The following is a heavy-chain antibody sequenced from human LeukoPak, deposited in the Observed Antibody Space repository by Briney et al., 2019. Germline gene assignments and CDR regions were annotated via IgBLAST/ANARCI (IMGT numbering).Heavy chain of an antibody. J-gene: IGHJ4*02. CDR2: ISSSSSTI. Sequence: GGSLRLSCAASGFTFSSYRMNWVRQAPGKGLEWVSYISSSSSTIYYADSVKGRFTISRDNAKNSLYLQMNSLRDEDTAVYYCARDYYDSSGYYLDDFDYWGQGTLVTVSS. V-gene: IGHV3-48*02. D-gene: IGHD3-22*01. CDR1: GFTFSSYR. CDR3: ARDYYDSSGYYLDDFDY.